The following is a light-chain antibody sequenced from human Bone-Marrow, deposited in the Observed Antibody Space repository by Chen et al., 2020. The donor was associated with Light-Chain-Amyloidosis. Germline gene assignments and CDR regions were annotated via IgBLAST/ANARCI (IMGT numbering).Light chain of an antibody. Sequence: SYELTXXPSVXXSPGQTARITCSGDDLPTRYAYWYQQNPGQAPVLEIPRGTERPXGISEXXXCSXXGTTATLTIIGVQAEDEADXHCQSADXXXTYEVIFGGGTKLTVL. CDR1: DLPTRY. V-gene: IGLV3-25*03. CDR2: RGT. J-gene: IGLJ2*01. CDR3: QSADXXXTYEVI.